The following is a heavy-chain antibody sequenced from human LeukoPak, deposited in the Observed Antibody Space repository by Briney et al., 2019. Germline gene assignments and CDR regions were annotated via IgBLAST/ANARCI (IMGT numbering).Heavy chain of an antibody. J-gene: IGHJ5*02. CDR2: ISRNGGST. V-gene: IGHV3-64*01. D-gene: IGHD2-2*02. Sequence: PGGSLRLSCAASGFTFSSYAMHWVRQAPGKGLEYVSAISRNGGSTYYANSVKGRFTISRDNSKNTLYLQMGSLRAEDMAVYYCAREGLQLLYGEWFDPWGQGTLVTVSS. CDR3: AREGLQLLYGEWFDP. CDR1: GFTFSSYA.